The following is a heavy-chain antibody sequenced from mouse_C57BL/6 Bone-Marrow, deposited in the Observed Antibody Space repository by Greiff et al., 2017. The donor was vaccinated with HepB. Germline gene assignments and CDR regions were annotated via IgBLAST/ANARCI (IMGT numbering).Heavy chain of an antibody. CDR2: ISSGGSYT. J-gene: IGHJ4*01. Sequence: EVHLVESGGDLVKPGGSLKLSCAASGFTFSSYGMSWVRQTPDKRLEWVATISSGGSYTYYPDSVKGRFTISRDNAKNTLYLQMSSLKSEDTAMYYCARKGNCYAMDYWGQGTSVTVSS. CDR1: GFTFSSYG. CDR3: ARKGNCYAMDY. V-gene: IGHV5-6*01. D-gene: IGHD4-1*01.